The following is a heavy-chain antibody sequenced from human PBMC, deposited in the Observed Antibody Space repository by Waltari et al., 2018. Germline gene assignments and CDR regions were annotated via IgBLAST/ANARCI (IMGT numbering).Heavy chain of an antibody. J-gene: IGHJ5*02. CDR2: IIPIFGTA. CDR3: ARCRPLGYGDYGHWFDP. D-gene: IGHD4-17*01. Sequence: QVQLVQSGAEVKKPGSSGKVSCKASGGPFSSYTLSWVRRAPGQGLEWMGGIIPIFGTANYAQKFQGRVTITADESTSTAYMELSSLRSEDTAVYYCARCRPLGYGDYGHWFDPWGQGTLVTVSS. V-gene: IGHV1-69*12. CDR1: GGPFSSYT.